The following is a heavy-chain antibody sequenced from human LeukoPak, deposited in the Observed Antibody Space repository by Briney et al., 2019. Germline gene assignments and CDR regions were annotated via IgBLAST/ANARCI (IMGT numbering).Heavy chain of an antibody. D-gene: IGHD2-2*01. Sequence: SVKVSCKSSGGTFSSYAISWVRQAPGQGLEWMGGIIPIFGTANYAQKFQGRVTITADESTSTAYMELSSLRSEDTAVYYCARALVPAAITSGYYYMDVWGKGTTVTVSS. CDR3: ARALVPAAITSGYYYMDV. V-gene: IGHV1-69*01. CDR1: GGTFSSYA. CDR2: IIPIFGTA. J-gene: IGHJ6*03.